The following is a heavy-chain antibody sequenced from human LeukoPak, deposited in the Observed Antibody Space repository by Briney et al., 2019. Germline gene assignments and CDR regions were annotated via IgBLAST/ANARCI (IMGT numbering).Heavy chain of an antibody. Sequence: KTGGSLRLSCAASGFTFSSYSMNWVRQAPGKGLEWVSYISSSSDTIYYADSVKGRFTISRDNAKNPLYLQMNSLRAEDTAVYYCARCVVRGLYYYYYMDVWGKGTTVTVSS. CDR2: ISSSSDTI. D-gene: IGHD3-10*01. J-gene: IGHJ6*03. V-gene: IGHV3-48*01. CDR3: ARCVVRGLYYYYYMDV. CDR1: GFTFSSYS.